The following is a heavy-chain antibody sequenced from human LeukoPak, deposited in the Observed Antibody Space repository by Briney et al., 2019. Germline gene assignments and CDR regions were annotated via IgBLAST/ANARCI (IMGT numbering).Heavy chain of an antibody. CDR2: MNPDGGNT. D-gene: IGHD2-15*01. CDR1: GYTFSSYD. J-gene: IGHJ5*02. V-gene: IGHV1-8*01. CDR3: ARTFPPFVVVVAAHNWFDP. Sequence: GASVNASCKASGYTFSSYDMNWVRQAAGQGLEWMGWMNPDGGNTDYAQKFQGRVTMTRNTSISTAYMELSSLRSEDTAVYYCARTFPPFVVVVAAHNWFDPWGQGTLVTVSS.